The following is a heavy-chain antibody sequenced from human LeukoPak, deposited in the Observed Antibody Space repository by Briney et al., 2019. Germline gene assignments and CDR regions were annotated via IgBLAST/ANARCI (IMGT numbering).Heavy chain of an antibody. V-gene: IGHV3-7*01. CDR1: GFNISDFW. J-gene: IGHJ4*02. D-gene: IGHD6-6*01. CDR3: AGSSLGSSSSYRHFDY. Sequence: PGGSLRLSCAASGFNISDFWMNWVRQAPGKGLEWLANIKEDGSEKHYVDSVKGRFTISRDNAKNSLYLQMNSLRAEDTAVYYCAGSSLGSSSSYRHFDYWGQGNLVTVSS. CDR2: IKEDGSEK.